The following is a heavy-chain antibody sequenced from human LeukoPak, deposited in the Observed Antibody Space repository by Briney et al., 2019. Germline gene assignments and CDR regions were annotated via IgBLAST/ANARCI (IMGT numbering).Heavy chain of an antibody. D-gene: IGHD5-12*01. V-gene: IGHV4-61*02. CDR1: GASISSGNYY. CDR3: ARGTYSGYTYYYCIHV. Sequence: PSETLSLTCTVSGASISSGNYYWTWIRQPAGKGLEWIGRMYTSGNTKYNPSLQSRVTMSLDTSRNQFSLKLNSVAAADTAVYYCARGTYSGYTYYYCIHVWGKGTTVTVSS. CDR2: MYTSGNT. J-gene: IGHJ6*03.